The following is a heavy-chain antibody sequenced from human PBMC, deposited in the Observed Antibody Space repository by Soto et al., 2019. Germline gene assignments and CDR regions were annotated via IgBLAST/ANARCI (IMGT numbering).Heavy chain of an antibody. Sequence: EVQLLESGGGLVQPGGSLRLSCAASGFTFSSYPMSWVRQAPGEGLEWVSAISGRGDSTYYADSVKGRFTISRDNSRNTLYLQMNDLRAEDDTALYYCTKTRRFNDYDTQINDWGQGTLVTVSS. J-gene: IGHJ4*02. D-gene: IGHD4-17*01. CDR3: TKTRRFNDYDTQIND. CDR2: ISGRGDST. V-gene: IGHV3-23*01. CDR1: GFTFSSYP.